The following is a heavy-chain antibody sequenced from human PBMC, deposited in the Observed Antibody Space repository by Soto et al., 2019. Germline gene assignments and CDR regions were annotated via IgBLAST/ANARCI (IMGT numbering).Heavy chain of an antibody. Sequence: PSETLSLTCTVSGGSISSGGYYWSWIRQHPGKGLEWIGYIYYSGSTYYNPSLKSRVTISVDTSKNQFSLKLSSVTAADTAVYYCARVITMVRGVLGNWFDPWGQGTLVTVS. CDR1: GGSISSGGYY. V-gene: IGHV4-31*03. CDR3: ARVITMVRGVLGNWFDP. CDR2: IYYSGST. D-gene: IGHD3-10*01. J-gene: IGHJ5*02.